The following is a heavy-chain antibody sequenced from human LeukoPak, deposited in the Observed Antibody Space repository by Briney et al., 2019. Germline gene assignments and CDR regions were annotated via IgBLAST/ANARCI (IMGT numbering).Heavy chain of an antibody. Sequence: PGGSLRLSCAASGFIVSSNYMSWVRQAPGKGLEWVSVIYGGGSTYYAESVKGRFTISRDNSKNTLYLQMNSLRAEDTAVYYCARSRYSSSWFDYWGQGTLVTVSS. D-gene: IGHD6-13*01. CDR1: GFIVSSNY. V-gene: IGHV3-53*01. CDR3: ARSRYSSSWFDY. J-gene: IGHJ4*02. CDR2: IYGGGST.